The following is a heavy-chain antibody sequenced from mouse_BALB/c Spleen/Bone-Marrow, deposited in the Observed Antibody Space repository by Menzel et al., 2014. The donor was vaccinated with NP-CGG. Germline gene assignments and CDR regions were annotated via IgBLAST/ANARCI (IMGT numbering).Heavy chain of an antibody. CDR2: IHLSDSES. V-gene: IGHV1-61*01. D-gene: IGHD3-3*01. Sequence: VQLVESGAELVRPGASVKLSCKASGYSFTSYWMNWVKHRPGQGLEWIGMIHLSDSESRLNQKFKDKATLTVDKSSSTAYMQLSSPTSEDSAVYYCTRYDLTTRAFAYWGQGTLVTVSA. CDR3: TRYDLTTRAFAY. J-gene: IGHJ3*01. CDR1: GYSFTSYW.